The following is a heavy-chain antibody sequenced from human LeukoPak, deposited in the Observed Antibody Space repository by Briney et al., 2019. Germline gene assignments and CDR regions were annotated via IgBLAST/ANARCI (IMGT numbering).Heavy chain of an antibody. D-gene: IGHD4-17*01. J-gene: IGHJ4*02. CDR3: AGGDGDYDYFDY. CDR1: GFIFSSYS. V-gene: IGHV3-21*01. Sequence: GGSLRLSCAASGFIFSSYSMNWVRKAAGKGLDWVSSISSSSNYIYYADSVRGRFTISRDNAKNSLYLQMNSLRAEDTAVYYCAGGDGDYDYFDYWGQGILVTVSS. CDR2: ISSSSNYI.